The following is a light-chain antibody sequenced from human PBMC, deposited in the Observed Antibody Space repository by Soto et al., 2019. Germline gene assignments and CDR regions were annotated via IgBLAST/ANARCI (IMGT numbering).Light chain of an antibody. CDR3: QQYRNSLYT. CDR2: GAS. V-gene: IGKV3-20*01. J-gene: IGKJ2*01. CDR1: QSVSSSY. Sequence: EIVLTQSPGTLSLSPGERATLSCRASQSVSSSYLAWYQQKPGQAPRLLIYGASSRATGIPDRFSGSGSGTDFTLTISRLEPEDFAVYYCQQYRNSLYTFGQGTKLEIK.